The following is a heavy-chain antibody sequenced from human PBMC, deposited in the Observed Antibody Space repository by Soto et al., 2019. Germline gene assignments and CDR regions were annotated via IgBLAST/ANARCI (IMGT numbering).Heavy chain of an antibody. V-gene: IGHV3-74*01. Sequence: EVQLVESGGGLVQPGGSLRLSCAASGFTFRSYWMHWVRQVPGKGLVWVSRVDSDGRSTNYADSVQGRFTISRDNAKNTVYLQMNSLRTEATGVYYCASPVAAAGKQLYFYGLDAWGQGTKVTVSS. CDR1: GFTFRSYW. CDR2: VDSDGRST. J-gene: IGHJ6*01. D-gene: IGHD6-25*01. CDR3: ASPVAAAGKQLYFYGLDA.